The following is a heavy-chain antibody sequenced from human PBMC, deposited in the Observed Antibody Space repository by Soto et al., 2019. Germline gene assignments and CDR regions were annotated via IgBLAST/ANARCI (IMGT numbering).Heavy chain of an antibody. CDR1: GGSISSGDYY. V-gene: IGHV4-30-4*01. Sequence: SETLSLTCTVSGGSISSGDYYWSWIRQPPGKGLEWIAYIHNSVSTHYNPSLKSRVTISVDTSKNQFSLKLSSVTAADTAVYYCARSRYSGSYFFDYWGQGISVTVS. CDR2: IHNSVST. J-gene: IGHJ4*02. CDR3: ARSRYSGSYFFDY. D-gene: IGHD1-26*01.